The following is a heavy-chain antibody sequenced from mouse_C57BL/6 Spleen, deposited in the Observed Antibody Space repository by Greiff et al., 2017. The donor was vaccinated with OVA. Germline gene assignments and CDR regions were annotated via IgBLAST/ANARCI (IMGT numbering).Heavy chain of an antibody. CDR1: GYTFTSYW. J-gene: IGHJ3*01. Sequence: QVQLQQPGAELVMPGASVKLSCKASGYTFTSYWMHWVKQRPGQGLEWIGEIDPSDSYTNYNQKFKGKSTLTVDKSSSTAYMQLSSLTSEDSAVYYCARRDDYGNYEAWFAYWGQGTLVTVSA. CDR3: ARRDDYGNYEAWFAY. CDR2: IDPSDSYT. D-gene: IGHD2-1*01. V-gene: IGHV1-69*01.